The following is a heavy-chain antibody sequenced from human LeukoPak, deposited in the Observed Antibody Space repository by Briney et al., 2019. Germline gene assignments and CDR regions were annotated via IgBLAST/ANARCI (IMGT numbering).Heavy chain of an antibody. CDR2: IHHSGTT. D-gene: IGHD3-10*01. CDR3: ARDSYGSGSYNY. Sequence: PSQTLSLTCTVSGGSISSGSYYWSWIRQPAGKGLEWVGSIHHSGTTYYNPSLKSRVTISLATSKNQFSLKLSSVTAADTAVYYCARDSYGSGSYNYWGQGTLVTVSS. CDR1: GGSISSGSYY. V-gene: IGHV4-61*02. J-gene: IGHJ4*02.